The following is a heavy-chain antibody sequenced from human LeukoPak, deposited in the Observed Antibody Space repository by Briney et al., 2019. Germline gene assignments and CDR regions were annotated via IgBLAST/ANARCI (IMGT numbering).Heavy chain of an antibody. D-gene: IGHD3-10*01. Sequence: PSETLSLTCAVSGGSISSGGYSWSWIRQPPGKGLEWIGYIYHSGSTYYNPSLKSRVTISVDRSKNQFSLKLSSVTAADTAVYYCARGAVGLRDALDIWGQGTMVTVSS. CDR1: GGSISSGGYS. J-gene: IGHJ3*02. V-gene: IGHV4-30-2*01. CDR3: ARGAVGLRDALDI. CDR2: IYHSGST.